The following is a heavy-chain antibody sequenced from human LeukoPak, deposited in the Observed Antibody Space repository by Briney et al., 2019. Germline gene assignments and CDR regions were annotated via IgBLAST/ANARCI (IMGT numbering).Heavy chain of an antibody. CDR1: GGSISSYY. J-gene: IGHJ6*03. Sequence: PSETLSLTCTVSGGSISSYYWSWIRQPLGKGLEWIGYIYYSGSTNYNPSLKSRVTISVDTSKNQFSLKLSSVTAADTAVYYCASAGYYDSSGSLSYYYYYMDVWGRGTTVTVSS. V-gene: IGHV4-59*01. D-gene: IGHD3-22*01. CDR2: IYYSGST. CDR3: ASAGYYDSSGSLSYYYYYMDV.